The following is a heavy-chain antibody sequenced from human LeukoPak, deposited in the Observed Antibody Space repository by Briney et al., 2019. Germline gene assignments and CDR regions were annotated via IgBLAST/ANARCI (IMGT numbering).Heavy chain of an antibody. CDR2: ITPLFGTA. Sequence: ASVKVSFKASGGTFSKYTISWVRQRPGQGLEWMGGITPLFGTANYAQKFQGRVTITADESTSTAYMELSSLRSEDTAVYYCARGESYDFSNDYWGQGTLVTVSS. CDR3: ARGESYDFSNDY. CDR1: GGTFSKYT. D-gene: IGHD3-3*01. J-gene: IGHJ4*02. V-gene: IGHV1-69*13.